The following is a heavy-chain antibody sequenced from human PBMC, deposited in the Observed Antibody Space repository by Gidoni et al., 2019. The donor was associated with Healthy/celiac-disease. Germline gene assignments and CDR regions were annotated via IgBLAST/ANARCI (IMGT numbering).Heavy chain of an antibody. CDR2: IKQDGSEK. D-gene: IGHD5-12*01. Sequence: EVQLVESGGGLVQPWGSLRLSCAASGFTFSSYWMCWVRQAPGKVLEWVANIKQDGSEKYYVDSVKGRFTISRDNAKNSLYLQMNSLRAEDTAVYYCARLRWLRSYYYYYYYMDVWGKGTTVTVSS. V-gene: IGHV3-7*03. J-gene: IGHJ6*03. CDR1: GFTFSSYW. CDR3: ARLRWLRSYYYYYYYMDV.